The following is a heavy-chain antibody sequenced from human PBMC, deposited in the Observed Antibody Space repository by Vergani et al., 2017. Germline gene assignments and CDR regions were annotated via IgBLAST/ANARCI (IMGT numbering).Heavy chain of an antibody. J-gene: IGHJ3*02. CDR2: IYYSGST. CDR3: AGSSTTWRYAFDI. D-gene: IGHD2-2*01. Sequence: QLQLQESGPGLVKPSETLSLTCTVSGGSISSSSYYWGWIRQPPGKGLEWIGSIYYSGSTYYNPSLNIRVTISVDTSKIQFALKLSSVTAADTAVYYCAGSSTTWRYAFDIWGQGTMVTVSS. V-gene: IGHV4-39*07. CDR1: GGSISSSSYY.